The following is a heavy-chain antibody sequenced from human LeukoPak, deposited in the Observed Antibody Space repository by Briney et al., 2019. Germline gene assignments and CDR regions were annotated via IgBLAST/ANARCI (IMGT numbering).Heavy chain of an antibody. V-gene: IGHV4-34*01. J-gene: IGHJ4*02. CDR2: INHSGST. CDR3: ARDGAAYSNYVGAPDY. CDR1: GGSFSGYY. Sequence: SETLSLTCAVYGGSFSGYYWSWIRQPPGKGLEWIGEINHSGSTNYNPSLKSRVTISVDTSKNQFSLKLSSVTAADTAVYYCARDGAAYSNYVGAPDYWGQGTLVTVSS. D-gene: IGHD4-11*01.